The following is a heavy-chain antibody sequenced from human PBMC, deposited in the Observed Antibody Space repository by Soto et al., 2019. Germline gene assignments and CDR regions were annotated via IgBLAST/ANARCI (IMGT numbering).Heavy chain of an antibody. CDR2: VVPMFGTT. D-gene: IGHD6-13*01. V-gene: IGHV1-69*01. CDR3: ARDLADVHLWDAFDV. CDR1: GDTFNSYG. J-gene: IGHJ3*01. Sequence: QVQLVQSGAELKEPGSSVKVSCKAPGDTFNSYGISWVRQAPGQGLEWMGGVVPMFGTTNLALKFEDRVTITSDELTTTVYMEIRGLTSEDTAVYYCARDLADVHLWDAFDVWGHGTRVTVSS.